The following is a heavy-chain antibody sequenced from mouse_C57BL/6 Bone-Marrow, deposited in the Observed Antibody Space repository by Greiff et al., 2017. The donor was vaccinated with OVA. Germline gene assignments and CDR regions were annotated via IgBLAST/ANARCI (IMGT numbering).Heavy chain of an antibody. CDR3: ARDHFAY. CDR1: GYTFTGYW. V-gene: IGHV1-64*01. J-gene: IGHJ3*01. Sequence: VQLQQPGAELVKPGASVKLSCKASGYTFTGYWMHWVKQRPGQGLEWIGMIDPNSGGTKYNEKFKSKATLTVDKPSSTAYMQLSSLTSEDSAVYYCARDHFAYWGQGTLVTVSA. CDR2: IDPNSGGT.